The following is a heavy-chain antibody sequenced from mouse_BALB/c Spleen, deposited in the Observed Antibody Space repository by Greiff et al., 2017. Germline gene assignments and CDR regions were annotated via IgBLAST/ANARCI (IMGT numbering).Heavy chain of an antibody. J-gene: IGHJ2*01. D-gene: IGHD1-1*02. V-gene: IGHV5-12-2*01. CDR1: GFTFSSYT. CDR2: ISNGGGST. CDR3: ARHGNYFDY. Sequence: EVQLVESGGGLVQPGGSLKLSCAASGFTFSSYTMSWVRQTPEKRLEWVAYISNGGGSTYYPDTVKGRFTISRDNAKNTLYLQMSSLKSEDTAMYYFARHGNYFDYWGQGTTLTVSS.